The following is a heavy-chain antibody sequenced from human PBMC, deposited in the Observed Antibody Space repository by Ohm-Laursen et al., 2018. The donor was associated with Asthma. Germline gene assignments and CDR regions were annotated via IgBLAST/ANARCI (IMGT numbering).Heavy chain of an antibody. CDR2: ISFDGTSQ. Sequence: SLRLSCAASGFTFRSYGMQWVRQAPGKGLEWVAVISFDGTSQYYADSVKGRFTISRDNSKNTLTLEMNSLRVEDTAVYFCAKDLDSSGWEFFDYWGQGILVTVSS. CDR1: GFTFRSYG. J-gene: IGHJ4*02. D-gene: IGHD6-19*01. CDR3: AKDLDSSGWEFFDY. V-gene: IGHV3-30*18.